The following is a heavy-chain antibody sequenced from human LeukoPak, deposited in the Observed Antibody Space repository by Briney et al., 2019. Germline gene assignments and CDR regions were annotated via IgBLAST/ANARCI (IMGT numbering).Heavy chain of an antibody. D-gene: IGHD2-2*01. CDR3: ARDTGTSYLSSFDY. CDR1: GFTFSSDV. CDR2: IANDGSNE. Sequence: GGSRRPSSAAAGFTFSSDVMHWRRPAPGRVLGGAAIIANDGSNEYYGDSVTGPFTISRDNSKNTLYLQMNSPRAADTAVYYCARDTGTSYLSSFDYWGQGTLVTVYS. J-gene: IGHJ4*02. V-gene: IGHV3-30*04.